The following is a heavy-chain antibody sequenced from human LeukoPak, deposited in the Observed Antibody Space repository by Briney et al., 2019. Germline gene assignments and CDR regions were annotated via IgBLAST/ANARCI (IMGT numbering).Heavy chain of an antibody. J-gene: IGHJ6*03. CDR1: GFTFDDYG. CDR3: ASRQNTIYYMDI. Sequence: GGSLRLSCAASGFTFDDYGMSWVRQAPGKGLEWVSGINWNGGSTVYADSVKGRFTISRDNAKNSLYLQMNSLRAEDTAVYYCASRQNTIYYMDIWGKGTTVTVSS. V-gene: IGHV3-20*04. CDR2: INWNGGST. D-gene: IGHD3-3*01.